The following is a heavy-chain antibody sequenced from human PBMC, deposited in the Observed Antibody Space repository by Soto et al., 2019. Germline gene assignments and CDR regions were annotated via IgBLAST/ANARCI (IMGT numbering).Heavy chain of an antibody. D-gene: IGHD3-3*01. CDR2: VSGGGAST. J-gene: IGHJ4*02. CDR3: AKMPRFNGYYTGFHS. Sequence: XGSLRLSCIVYVFSFAGYALACVRHSPGKGLEWVAAVSGGGASTYYADSVKGRFSISRDKSGNMVYLQMNSLTAGDTAVYYCAKMPRFNGYYTGFHSWGPATRLTLSS. CDR1: VFSFAGYA. V-gene: IGHV3-23*01.